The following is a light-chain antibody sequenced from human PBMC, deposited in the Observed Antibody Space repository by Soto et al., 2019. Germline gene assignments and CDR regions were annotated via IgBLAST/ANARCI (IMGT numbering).Light chain of an antibody. CDR1: QSISRSY. V-gene: IGKV3-20*01. J-gene: IGKJ1*01. CDR3: QQYGSSGT. Sequence: EIVLTQSPGTLPLSPGERATLSCRASQSISRSYLAWYQQKPGQAPRLLIYGASSRATGIPDRFSGSGSGTDFTLTISRLEPEDFAVYYCQQYGSSGTFGQGTKVDIK. CDR2: GAS.